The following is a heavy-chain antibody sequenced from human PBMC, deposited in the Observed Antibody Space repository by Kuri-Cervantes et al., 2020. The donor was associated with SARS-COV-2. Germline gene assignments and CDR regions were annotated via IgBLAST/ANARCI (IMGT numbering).Heavy chain of an antibody. J-gene: IGHJ4*02. V-gene: IGHV4-61*01. Sequence: SETLSLTCTVSGGSVSSGSYYWSWIRQPPGKGLEWIGYIYYSGSTNYNPSLKSRVTISVDTSKNQFSLKLSSVTAADTAVYYCARVRNSYYYDSSGYEVFDYWGQGTLVTVSS. CDR1: GGSVSSGSYY. CDR2: IYYSGST. CDR3: ARVRNSYYYDSSGYEVFDY. D-gene: IGHD3-22*01.